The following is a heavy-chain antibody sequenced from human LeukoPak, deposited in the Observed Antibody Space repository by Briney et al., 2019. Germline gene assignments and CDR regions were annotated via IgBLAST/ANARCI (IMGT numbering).Heavy chain of an antibody. J-gene: IGHJ3*01. D-gene: IGHD5-12*01. CDR1: GYTFTGYY. CDR3: ARISVATIRVCFDV. CDR2: INPNSGGT. Sequence: EASVKVSCKASGYTFTGYYIHWVRQAPGQGLEWMGWINPNSGGTNYAQKFQGRVTMTRDTSISTAYMELSRLRSDDTAVYYCARISVATIRVCFDVWGQGTMVTVSS. V-gene: IGHV1-2*02.